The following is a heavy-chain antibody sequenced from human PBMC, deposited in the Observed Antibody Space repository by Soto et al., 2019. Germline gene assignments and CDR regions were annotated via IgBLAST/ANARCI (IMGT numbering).Heavy chain of an antibody. CDR1: GGSISSSSYY. CDR2: IYYSGST. J-gene: IGHJ5*02. CDR3: ARVGSRRLQRPDWFDP. D-gene: IGHD1-26*01. Sequence: ETLSLTCTVSGGSISSSSYYWGWIRQPPGKGLEWIGSIYYSGSTYYNPSLKSRVTISVDTSKNQFSLKLSSVTAADTAVYYCARVGSRRLQRPDWFDPWGQGTLVTVSS. V-gene: IGHV4-39*01.